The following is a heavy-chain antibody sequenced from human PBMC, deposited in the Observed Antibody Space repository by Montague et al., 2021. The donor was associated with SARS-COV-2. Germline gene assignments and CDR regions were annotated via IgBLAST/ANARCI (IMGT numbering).Heavy chain of an antibody. CDR1: GTSIRSGGYY. V-gene: IGHV4-31*03. J-gene: IGHJ4*02. CDR3: ARVRLFYYLDY. CDR2: IFHTGRA. Sequence: TLSLTCTVSGTSIRSGGYYWTWIRQHPGKGPEWIGYIFHTGRAYYXXSLETRVNISVDTSNNLFSLRLSSVTAADTAMYFCARVRLFYYLDYWGQGTLVTVSS. D-gene: IGHD2/OR15-2a*01.